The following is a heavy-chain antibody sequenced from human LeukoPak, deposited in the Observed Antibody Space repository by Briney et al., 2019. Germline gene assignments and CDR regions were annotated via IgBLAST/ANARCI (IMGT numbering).Heavy chain of an antibody. D-gene: IGHD1-14*01. CDR2: IYHSGST. CDR1: GGSISTHNYY. J-gene: IGHJ3*02. CDR3: ARNQTTAHQMRQRAFDI. V-gene: IGHV4-39*01. Sequence: SETLSLTCTVSGGSISTHNYYWGWIRQPPGKGLEWIGSIYHSGSTFYNPSLKSRLTISVDTSRNQFSLKLNSVTAADTAVYYCARNQTTAHQMRQRAFDIWGQGTLVTVSS.